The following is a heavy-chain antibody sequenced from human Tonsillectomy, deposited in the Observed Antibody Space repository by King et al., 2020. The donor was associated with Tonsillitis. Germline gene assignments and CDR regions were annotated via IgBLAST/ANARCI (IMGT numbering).Heavy chain of an antibody. CDR1: AGTFSSYA. CDR3: ARDAFYGGNSETQRFEY. J-gene: IGHJ4*01. V-gene: IGHV1-69*01. CDR2: IIPIFGTA. Sequence: VQLVESGAEVKKPGSSVKVSCKASAGTFSSYALTWVRQAPGQGLEWMGGIIPIFGTANYAQKFQGRVTITADESTSTAYMELSSLRSEDTAVYYCARDAFYGGNSETQRFEYWGHGTLVTVSS. D-gene: IGHD4-23*01.